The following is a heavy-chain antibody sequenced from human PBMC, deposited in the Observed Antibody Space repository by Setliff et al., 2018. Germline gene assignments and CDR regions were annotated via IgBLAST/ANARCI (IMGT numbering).Heavy chain of an antibody. V-gene: IGHV4-4*07. J-gene: IGHJ4*02. CDR3: ARDLGHGGDSDY. Sequence: PSETLSLTCTVSGGSISSYYWSWIRQPAGKGLEWIGHIYIGGSANYNPSLKSRVTMSRDTSKNQVSLKLNSVTATDTAVYYCARDLGHGGDSDYWGQGILVTVSS. D-gene: IGHD2-21*02. CDR1: GGSISSYY. CDR2: IYIGGSA.